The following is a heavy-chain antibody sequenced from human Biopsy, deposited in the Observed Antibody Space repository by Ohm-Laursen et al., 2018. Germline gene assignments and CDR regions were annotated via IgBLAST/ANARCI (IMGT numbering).Heavy chain of an antibody. Sequence: AASVKVSCKVSGYTFTGYHVHWVRQAPGQGLEWMRWINAKTGDTNYAQKFQGRVTMTRDTSISTAYVDLSSLRSDDTAVYYCTRGGYYYDSLAYYYWFDPWGQGTLVTVSS. CDR1: GYTFTGYH. D-gene: IGHD3-22*01. V-gene: IGHV1-2*02. CDR2: INAKTGDT. J-gene: IGHJ5*02. CDR3: TRGGYYYDSLAYYYWFDP.